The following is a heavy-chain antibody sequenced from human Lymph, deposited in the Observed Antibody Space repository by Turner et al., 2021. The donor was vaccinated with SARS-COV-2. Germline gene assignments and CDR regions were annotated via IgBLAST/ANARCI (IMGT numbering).Heavy chain of an antibody. J-gene: IGHJ6*02. Sequence: QVQRVQSGAEVKKPGASVKVSCKAPGYTFTSYDINWVRQATGQGLEWMGWMNPNSGNTGYAQKFQGTVTMTRNTSISTAYMELSSLRSEDTAVYYCARGRYSGGGMDVWGQGTTVTVSS. D-gene: IGHD1-26*01. CDR1: GYTFTSYD. CDR3: ARGRYSGGGMDV. V-gene: IGHV1-8*02. CDR2: MNPNSGNT.